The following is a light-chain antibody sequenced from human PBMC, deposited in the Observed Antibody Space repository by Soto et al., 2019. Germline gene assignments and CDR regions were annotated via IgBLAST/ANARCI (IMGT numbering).Light chain of an antibody. V-gene: IGLV7-43*01. CDR3: LLFYGGAQI. CDR2: SKF. CDR1: DGAVNTGYC. J-gene: IGLJ2*01. Sequence: QAVVTQDPSLTVSPGGTVTLTCASSDGAVNTGYCPSWFQQKPGQAPRALIHSKFKRHSWTPARFSGSLLGGKAALTLSDVQPEDEADYYCLLFYGGAQIFGAGTKLTGL.